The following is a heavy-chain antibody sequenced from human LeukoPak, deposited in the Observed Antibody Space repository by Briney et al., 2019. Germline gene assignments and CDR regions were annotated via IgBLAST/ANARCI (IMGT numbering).Heavy chain of an antibody. V-gene: IGHV4-59*01. CDR1: GGSISSYY. CDR2: IYYSGST. CDR3: ARDSPNYYDSSGYYYGWYFDL. J-gene: IGHJ2*01. Sequence: SETLSLTCTVSGGSISSYYWSWVRQPPGKGLEWIGNIYYSGSTNYNPSLKSRVTISVDTSKNQFSLKLSSVTAADTAVYYCARDSPNYYDSSGYYYGWYFDLWGRGTLFTVSS. D-gene: IGHD3-22*01.